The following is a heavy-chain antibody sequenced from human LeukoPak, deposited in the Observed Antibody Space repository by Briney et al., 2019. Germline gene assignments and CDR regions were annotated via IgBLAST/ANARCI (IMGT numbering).Heavy chain of an antibody. CDR2: ISSSSSYI. J-gene: IGHJ4*02. CDR1: GFTFSSYS. Sequence: PGGSLRLSCAACGFTFSSYSMNWVRQAPGKGLEWVSSISSSSSYIYYADSVKGRFTISRDNAKNSLYLQMNSLRAEDTAVYYCARVLTEMTMVGGAPDYWGQGTLVTVSS. CDR3: ARVLTEMTMVGGAPDY. V-gene: IGHV3-21*01. D-gene: IGHD3-10*01.